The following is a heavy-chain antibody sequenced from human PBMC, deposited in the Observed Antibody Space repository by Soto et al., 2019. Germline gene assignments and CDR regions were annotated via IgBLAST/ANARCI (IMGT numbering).Heavy chain of an antibody. D-gene: IGHD3-3*01. CDR1: GGTSSSYA. CDR3: ARSYYDFWSGYYTGYYYGMDV. Sequence: SVKVSCKASGGTSSSYAISWVRQAPGQGLEWMGGIIPIFGTANYAQKFQGRVTITADESTSTAYMELSSLRSEDTAVYYCARSYYDFWSGYYTGYYYGMDVWGQGTTVTVSS. J-gene: IGHJ6*02. CDR2: IIPIFGTA. V-gene: IGHV1-69*13.